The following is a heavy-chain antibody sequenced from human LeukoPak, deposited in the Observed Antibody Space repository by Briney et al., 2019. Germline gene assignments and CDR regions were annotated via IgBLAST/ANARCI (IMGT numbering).Heavy chain of an antibody. V-gene: IGHV3-7*01. Sequence: GGSLRLSCAASGFTFSSYWMSWVRQAPGKGLEWVANIKQDGSEKYYVDSVKGRFTISRDNAKNSLYLQMSSLRAEDTAVYYCARGIQLWTNYYYYYYMDVWGKGTTVTVSS. CDR2: IKQDGSEK. CDR3: ARGIQLWTNYYYYYYMDV. CDR1: GFTFSSYW. J-gene: IGHJ6*03. D-gene: IGHD5-18*01.